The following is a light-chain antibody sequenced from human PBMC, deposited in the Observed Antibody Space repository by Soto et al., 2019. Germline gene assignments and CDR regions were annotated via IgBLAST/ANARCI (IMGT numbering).Light chain of an antibody. V-gene: IGLV2-8*01. J-gene: IGLJ3*02. Sequence: QSVLTQPPSASGSPGQSVTISCTGTSSDVGGYNYVSWYQQHPGKAPKLMIYEVSKRPSGVPDRFSGSKSGNTASLTISGLQPEDEGDYYCSAYTARSTLVFGGGTKLTVL. CDR3: SAYTARSTLV. CDR2: EVS. CDR1: SSDVGGYNY.